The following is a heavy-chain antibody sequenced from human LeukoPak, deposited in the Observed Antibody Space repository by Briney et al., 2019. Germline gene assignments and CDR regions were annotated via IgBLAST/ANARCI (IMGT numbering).Heavy chain of an antibody. Sequence: SETLSLTCTVSGGSVSSGSYYWSWIRQPPGKGLEWIGYIYYSGSTNYNPSLKGRVTISVDTSKNQFSLKLSSVTAADTAVYYCARGSLGTHYYYDSSGYSFDYWGQGTLVTVSS. CDR2: IYYSGST. D-gene: IGHD3-22*01. CDR3: ARGSLGTHYYYDSSGYSFDY. J-gene: IGHJ4*02. CDR1: GGSVSSGSYY. V-gene: IGHV4-61*01.